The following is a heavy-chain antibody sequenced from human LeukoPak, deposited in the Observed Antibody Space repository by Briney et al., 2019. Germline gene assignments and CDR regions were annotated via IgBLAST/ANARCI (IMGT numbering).Heavy chain of an antibody. D-gene: IGHD7-27*01. J-gene: IGHJ5*02. CDR2: IYYSGST. CDR1: GGSISSYY. V-gene: IGHV4-59*01. CDR3: ASSMGNP. Sequence: SQTLSLTCTVSGGSISSYYWSWIRQPPGKGLEWIGYIYYSGSTNYNPSLKSRVTISVDTSKNQFSLKLSSVTAADTAVYYCASSMGNPWGQGTLVTVSS.